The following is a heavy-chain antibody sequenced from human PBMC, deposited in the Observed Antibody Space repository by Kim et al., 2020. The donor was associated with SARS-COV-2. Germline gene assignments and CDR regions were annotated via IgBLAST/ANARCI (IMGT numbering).Heavy chain of an antibody. D-gene: IGHD2-2*01. CDR3: ARDEGDCSSTSCYGPPGYY. Sequence: ASVKVSCKASEYAFTSHYVHWVRQAPGHGLQWMGWINFARGGTHYAHQFQVRVTMTRDTSISTVYMDLSGLRSDDTAVYFCARDEGDCSSTSCYGPPGYY. CDR2: INFARGGT. J-gene: IGHJ6*01. V-gene: IGHV1-2*07. CDR1: EYAFTSHY.